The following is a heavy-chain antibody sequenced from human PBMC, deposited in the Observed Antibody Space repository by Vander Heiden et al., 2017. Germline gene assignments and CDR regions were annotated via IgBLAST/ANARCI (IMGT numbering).Heavy chain of an antibody. J-gene: IGHJ4*02. D-gene: IGHD3-3*01. CDR1: GFTFSSYA. CDR3: AGKSGFRS. Sequence: EVQLLESGGGLVQPGGSLRLSCAASGFTFSSYAMSWVRQAPGKGLEWVSAISGRVGSTDYADSVKGRFTISRENSKNTLYMKMKSLRAEDTAVDYCAGKSGFRSWGQGTMVTVYS. V-gene: IGHV3-23*01. CDR2: ISGRVGST.